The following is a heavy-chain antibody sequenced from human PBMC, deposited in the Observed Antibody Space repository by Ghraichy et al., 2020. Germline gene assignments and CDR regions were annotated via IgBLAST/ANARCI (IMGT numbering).Heavy chain of an antibody. J-gene: IGHJ4*02. CDR3: ARSRGSGSYYHPLDY. Sequence: SETLSLTCTVSGYSISSGYYWGWIRPPPGKGLEWIGSVFHSGGTYYSPSLKSRVTISADTSKNQFSLKLNSVTAADTAVYYCARSRGSGSYYHPLDYWGQGTLVTVSS. CDR2: VFHSGGT. CDR1: GYSISSGYY. D-gene: IGHD3-10*01. V-gene: IGHV4-38-2*02.